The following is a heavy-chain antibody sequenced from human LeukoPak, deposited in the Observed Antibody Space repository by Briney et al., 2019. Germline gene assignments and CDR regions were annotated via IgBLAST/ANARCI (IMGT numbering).Heavy chain of an antibody. D-gene: IGHD3-10*01. J-gene: IGHJ5*02. CDR3: AREGYYGSGSNWFDP. CDR1: GGSISSYY. CDR2: IYYSGST. Sequence: SETLSLTCTVSGGSISSYYWSWIRQPPGKGLEWIGYIYYSGSTNYNPSLKSRVTISVDTSKNQFSLKLTSVNAADTAVYYCAREGYYGSGSNWFDPWGQGTLVTVSS. V-gene: IGHV4-59*01.